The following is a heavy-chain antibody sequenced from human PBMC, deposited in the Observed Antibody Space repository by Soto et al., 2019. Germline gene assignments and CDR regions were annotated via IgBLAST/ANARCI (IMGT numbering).Heavy chain of an antibody. D-gene: IGHD6-13*01. Sequence: PSEALSLTCTVSGGSISSNYWTWIRQPPGKGLEWIGYVYNSGSTNYNPSLKSRVTISEDTSKSQFSLKVNSMTAADTAVYYCARYRREAVAGYTLDNWGQGILVTVSS. J-gene: IGHJ4*02. CDR1: GGSISSNY. CDR2: VYNSGST. CDR3: ARYRREAVAGYTLDN. V-gene: IGHV4-59*01.